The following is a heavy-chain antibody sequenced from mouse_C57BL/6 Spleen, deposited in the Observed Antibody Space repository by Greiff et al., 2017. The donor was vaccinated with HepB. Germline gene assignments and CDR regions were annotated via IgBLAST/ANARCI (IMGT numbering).Heavy chain of an antibody. V-gene: IGHV1-82*01. D-gene: IGHD2-2*01. CDR3: ARGEFGYPGN. CDR2: IYPGDGDT. J-gene: IGHJ2*01. CDR1: GYAFSSSW. Sequence: QVQLQQSGPELVKPGASVKISCKASGYAFSSSWMNWVKQRPGKGLEWIGRIYPGDGDTNYNGRFKGKATLTADKSSSTAYMQLSSLTSEDSAVYFCARGEFGYPGNWGQGTTLTVSS.